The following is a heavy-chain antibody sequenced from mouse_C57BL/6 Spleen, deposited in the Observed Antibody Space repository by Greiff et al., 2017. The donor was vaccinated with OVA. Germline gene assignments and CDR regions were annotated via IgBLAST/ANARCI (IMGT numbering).Heavy chain of an antibody. CDR2: ISYDGSN. CDR3: ASGGYYLYYAMDY. V-gene: IGHV3-6*01. D-gene: IGHD1-1*02. CDR1: GYSITSGYY. Sequence: EVKLVESGPGLVKPSQSLSLTCSVTGYSITSGYYWNWIRQFPGNKLEWMGYISYDGSNNYNPSLKNRISITRDTSKNQFFLKLNSVTTEDTATYYCASGGYYLYYAMDYWGQGTSVTVSS. J-gene: IGHJ4*01.